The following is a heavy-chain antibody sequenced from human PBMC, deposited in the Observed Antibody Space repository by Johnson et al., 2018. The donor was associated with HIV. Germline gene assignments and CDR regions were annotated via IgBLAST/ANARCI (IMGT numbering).Heavy chain of an antibody. CDR3: AREEEWELTLVGVGAFDI. CDR2: IKQDGSEK. V-gene: IGHV3-7*03. CDR1: GFTFDDYG. J-gene: IGHJ3*02. Sequence: VQLVESGGGLVQPGGSLRLSCAASGFTFDDYGMSWVRQAPGKGLEWVAKIKQDGSEKYDVDSVKGRFTISRDNAKNSLYLQMNSLRAEDTAVYYCAREEEWELTLVGVGAFDIWGQGTMVTVSS. D-gene: IGHD1-26*01.